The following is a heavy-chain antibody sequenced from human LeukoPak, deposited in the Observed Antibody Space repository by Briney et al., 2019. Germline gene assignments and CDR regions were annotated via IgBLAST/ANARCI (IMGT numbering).Heavy chain of an antibody. CDR2: IYTSGST. CDR3: ARGLRFMGMDV. V-gene: IGHV4-4*07. Sequence: SETLSLTCTVSGGSISSYYWSWIRQPAGKGLEWIGRIYTSGSTNYNPSLRSRVTMSVDTSKNQFSLNVSSVTAADTAVYYCARGLRFMGMDVWGQGTTVTVSS. J-gene: IGHJ6*02. CDR1: GGSISSYY. D-gene: IGHD4-17*01.